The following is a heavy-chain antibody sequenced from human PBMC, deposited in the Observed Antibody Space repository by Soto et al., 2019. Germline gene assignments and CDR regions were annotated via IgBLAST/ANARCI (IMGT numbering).Heavy chain of an antibody. Sequence: EVQLVESGGGLVQPGRSLRLYCAASGFTFDDYAMHWVLQAPGKGLEWGSGISWNSGSIGYADSVKGRFTISRDNAKNSLYLQMNSLRAEDTALYYCAKDRGLVLSFYFDYWGQGTLVTVSS. V-gene: IGHV3-9*01. CDR2: ISWNSGSI. D-gene: IGHD6-19*01. CDR3: AKDRGLVLSFYFDY. J-gene: IGHJ4*02. CDR1: GFTFDDYA.